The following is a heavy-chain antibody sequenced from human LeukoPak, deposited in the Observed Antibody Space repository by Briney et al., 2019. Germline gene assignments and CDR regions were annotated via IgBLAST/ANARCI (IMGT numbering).Heavy chain of an antibody. D-gene: IGHD2-21*02. CDR2: ISSSSSYI. J-gene: IGHJ4*02. Sequence: NPGGSLRLSCAASGFSFSSYTMNWVRQAPGKGLELVSIISSSSSYIYYADSVKGRLTISRDNAKNALYLQMNSLRVEDTAVYYCARDGRCGGDCYASWGQGTLVTVSS. CDR1: GFSFSSYT. CDR3: ARDGRCGGDCYAS. V-gene: IGHV3-21*01.